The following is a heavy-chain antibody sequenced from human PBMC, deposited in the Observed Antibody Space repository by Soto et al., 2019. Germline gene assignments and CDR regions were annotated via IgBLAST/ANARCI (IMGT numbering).Heavy chain of an antibody. CDR1: GFSLSTARMG. J-gene: IGHJ3*02. D-gene: IGHD6-19*01. CDR2: IFSNDEK. V-gene: IGHV2-26*01. Sequence: QVTLKESGPVLVKPTETLTLTCTVSGFSLSTARMGVSWIRQPPGKALEWLAHIFSNDEKSYSPSLKSRLTISNDTSKSQVVLTMTNMDPVDTATYYCARSHPPWLETSGAFDMWGQGTMVTVSS. CDR3: ARSHPPWLETSGAFDM.